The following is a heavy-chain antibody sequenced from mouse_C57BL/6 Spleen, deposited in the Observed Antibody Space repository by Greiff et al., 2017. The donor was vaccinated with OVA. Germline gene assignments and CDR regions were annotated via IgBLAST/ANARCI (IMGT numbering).Heavy chain of an antibody. D-gene: IGHD2-4*01. J-gene: IGHJ2*01. V-gene: IGHV1-39*01. CDR3: ARGIYYDYDHFDY. CDR1: GSSFTNYN. Sequence: EVKLMESGPELVKPGASVKISCKASGSSFTNYNMTWVKQSNGKSLEWIGVINPNYGTTSYNQKFKGKATLTVDQSSSTAYMQLNSLTSEDSAVYYCARGIYYDYDHFDYGGQGTTLTVSS. CDR2: INPNYGTT.